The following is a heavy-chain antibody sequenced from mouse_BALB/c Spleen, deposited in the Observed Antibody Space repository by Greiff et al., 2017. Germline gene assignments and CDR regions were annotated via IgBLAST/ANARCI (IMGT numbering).Heavy chain of an antibody. V-gene: IGHV3-6*02. D-gene: IGHD1-1*01. CDR3: ASSSLYFDY. CDR1: GYSITSGYY. J-gene: IGHJ2*01. CDR2: ISYDGSN. Sequence: EVQVVESGPGLVKPSQSLSLTCSVTGYSITSGYYWNWIRQFPGNKLEWMGYISYDGSNNYNPSLKNRISITRDTSKNQFFLKLNSVTTEDTATYYCASSSLYFDYWGQGTTLTVSS.